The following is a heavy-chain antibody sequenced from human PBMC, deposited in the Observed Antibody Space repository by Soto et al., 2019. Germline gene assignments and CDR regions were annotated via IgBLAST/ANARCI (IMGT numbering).Heavy chain of an antibody. J-gene: IGHJ4*02. CDR1: GGSFSGYY. V-gene: IGHV4-34*01. CDR3: AQVTIFGVVIREY. CDR2: INHSGST. D-gene: IGHD3-3*01. Sequence: QVQLQQWGAGLLNPSETLSLTCAVYGGSFSGYYGSWIRHPTGKRLEWHGEINHSGSTNHTPSLKSRVTLSVDTSKNQVSLELSSVTAADTAVYYCAQVTIFGVVIREYLGQGTLVTVSS.